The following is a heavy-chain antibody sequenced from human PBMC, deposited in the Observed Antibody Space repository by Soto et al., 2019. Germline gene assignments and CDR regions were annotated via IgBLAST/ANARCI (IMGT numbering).Heavy chain of an antibody. CDR2: ISAYNGNT. CDR3: ARDVYGWNKIDY. Sequence: ASVKVSCKASGYTFTSYGINWVRQAPGQGLEWMGWISAYNGNTNYAQKLQVRVTMTTDTSTSTAYMELRSLRSDDTAVSYCARDVYGWNKIDYWGQGTLVTVSS. D-gene: IGHD3-10*01. V-gene: IGHV1-18*01. CDR1: GYTFTSYG. J-gene: IGHJ4*02.